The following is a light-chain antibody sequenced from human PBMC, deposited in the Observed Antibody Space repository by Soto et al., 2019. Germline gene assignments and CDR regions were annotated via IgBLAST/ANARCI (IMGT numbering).Light chain of an antibody. J-gene: IGKJ4*01. CDR2: MGS. CDR3: MQALQTPAT. V-gene: IGKV2-28*01. CDR1: QSLLHSNGYDY. Sequence: DIVMTQSPLSLPVTPGEPASISCRSSQSLLHSNGYDYLDWYLQKPGQSPQLLIYMGSNRASGVPDRFSGSGSGTDFTLKLSRVEAEDVGVYYCMQALQTPATFGGGTKLEIK.